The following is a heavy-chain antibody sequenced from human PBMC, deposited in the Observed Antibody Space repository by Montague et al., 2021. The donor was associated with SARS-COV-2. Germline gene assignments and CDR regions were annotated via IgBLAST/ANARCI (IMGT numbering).Heavy chain of an antibody. Sequence: ETLSLIYTVSGGSISSYFWSWIRQSPGKRLEWIGNIYSTGNTNYNPSLKSRVTISVDTSKNQFSLKLSSVTVADTAVYYCARDSPAIGVPYFDLWGRGSLGTVSS. J-gene: IGHJ2*01. CDR3: ARDSPAIGVPYFDL. CDR2: IYSTGNT. D-gene: IGHD2/OR15-2a*01. CDR1: GGSISSYF. V-gene: IGHV4-59*01.